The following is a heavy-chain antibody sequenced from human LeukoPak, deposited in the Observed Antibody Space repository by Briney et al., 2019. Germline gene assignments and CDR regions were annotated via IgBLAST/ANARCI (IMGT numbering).Heavy chain of an antibody. J-gene: IGHJ4*02. D-gene: IGHD5-18*01. CDR1: GFTFRSYS. CDR3: ESLLQLWHYFHY. Sequence: PGGSLRLSCAASGFTFRSYSMNWVRQAPGKGLEGGSAISNISSCIYCADSVKGRFAISGGNDENCLYVEMNSLICEDGGVYYCESLLQLWHYFHYWGQEPLLPVPS. V-gene: IGHV3-21*01. CDR2: ISNISSCI.